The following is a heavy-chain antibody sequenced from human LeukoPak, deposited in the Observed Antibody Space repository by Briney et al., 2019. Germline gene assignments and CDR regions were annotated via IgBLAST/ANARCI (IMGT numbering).Heavy chain of an antibody. J-gene: IGHJ4*02. D-gene: IGHD1-26*01. CDR2: FTSDGNSM. V-gene: IGHV3-74*01. CDR3: ARAQVGTPTDC. Sequence: PGGSLRLSCAASGFTLSSYTMCWVRHAPGRGLVWVARFTSDGNSMTYADFVKGRFTVSRDIAKNTLYLQMNSLRAEDAAVYYCARAQVGTPTDCWGQGTLVTVSS. CDR1: GFTLSSYT.